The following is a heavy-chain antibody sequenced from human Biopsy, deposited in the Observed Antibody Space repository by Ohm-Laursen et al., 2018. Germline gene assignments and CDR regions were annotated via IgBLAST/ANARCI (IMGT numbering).Heavy chain of an antibody. CDR1: GFTFSSHT. Sequence: SLRLSCAASGFTFSSHTMNWVRQVPGKGLEWVSSITSRSGYKYYADSVKGRFTISGDNAKNSLYLQMNSLRAEDTAVYFCASLGLVWFGELLTVPFGMDVWGQGTTVTVSS. J-gene: IGHJ6*02. CDR2: ITSRSGYK. D-gene: IGHD3-10*01. V-gene: IGHV3-21*01. CDR3: ASLGLVWFGELLTVPFGMDV.